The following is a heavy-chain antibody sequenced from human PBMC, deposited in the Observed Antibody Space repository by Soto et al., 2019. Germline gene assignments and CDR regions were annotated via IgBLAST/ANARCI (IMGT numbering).Heavy chain of an antibody. V-gene: IGHV4-39*01. CDR1: GGSISSSSYY. CDR3: ARHRIDFEYFDSPASYFDY. CDR2: IYYSGST. Sequence: PSETLSLTCTVSGGSISSSSYYWGWIRQPPGKGLEWIGSIYYSGSTYYNPSLKSRVTISVDTSKNQFSLKLSSVTAADTAVYYCARHRIDFEYFDSPASYFDYGGQGTLVTVSS. J-gene: IGHJ4*02. D-gene: IGHD3-9*01.